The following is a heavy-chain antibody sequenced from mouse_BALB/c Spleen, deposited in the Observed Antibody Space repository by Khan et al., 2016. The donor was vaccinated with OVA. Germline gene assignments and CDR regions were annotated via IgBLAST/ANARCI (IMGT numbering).Heavy chain of an antibody. J-gene: IGHJ2*01. V-gene: IGHV3-2*02. CDR2: IRYSGST. CDR1: GYSITSGYA. CDR3: ARGNNYGYYFDY. D-gene: IGHD1-1*01. Sequence: EVQLVETGPGLVKPSQSLYLTCTVTGYSITSGYAWNWIRQFQGNKLGWVGFIRYSGSTNYNPSLQSRTSITRDTSTNPSFLQLNSVTTEDTATYYCARGNNYGYYFDYWGQGTPLTVSA.